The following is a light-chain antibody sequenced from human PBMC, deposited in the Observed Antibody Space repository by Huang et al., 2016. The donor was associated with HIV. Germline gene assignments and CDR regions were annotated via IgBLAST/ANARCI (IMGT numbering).Light chain of an antibody. CDR3: HHYSNWPPTWT. Sequence: EIVMTQSPATLSVSPGERATLSCRASQSVAKHFAWYQQKPGQAPRLLIYGASSRATVIPARFSGSGSGTEVTLTISSLQSEDFAVYYCHHYSNWPPTWTFGQGTKVEIK. CDR1: QSVAKH. V-gene: IGKV3-15*01. CDR2: GAS. J-gene: IGKJ1*01.